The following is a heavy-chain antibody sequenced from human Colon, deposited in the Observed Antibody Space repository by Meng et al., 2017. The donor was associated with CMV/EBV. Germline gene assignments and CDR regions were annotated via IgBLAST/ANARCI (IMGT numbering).Heavy chain of an antibody. V-gene: IGHV6-1*01. CDR2: TYYRSKWYH. CDR3: ARGINGGCGD. J-gene: IGHJ4*02. CDR1: GDIVSSNSAA. Sequence: QVQLQQSGPGLVKPSKXLSPTCAISGDIVSSNSAAWHWIRQSPSRGLEWLGRTYYRSKWYHEYAVSVKSRITISPDTPKNQFSLQLNSMTPEDTAVYYCARGINGGCGDWGQGTLVTVSS. D-gene: IGHD4-23*01.